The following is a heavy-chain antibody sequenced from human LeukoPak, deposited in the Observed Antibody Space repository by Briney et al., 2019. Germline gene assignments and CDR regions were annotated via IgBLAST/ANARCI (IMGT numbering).Heavy chain of an antibody. Sequence: PGGSLRLSCPASGFTASSNYMSWVRQAPGKGLKWVPIIYSGGSTYYADSVKGRFTISRDNSKNTLYLQMNSLRAEDTAVYYCASHPEGGSSPLLRSYHPWGQGTLVTVSS. J-gene: IGHJ5*02. CDR2: IYSGGST. V-gene: IGHV3-66*02. CDR3: ASHPEGGSSPLLRSYHP. D-gene: IGHD6-13*01. CDR1: GFTASSNY.